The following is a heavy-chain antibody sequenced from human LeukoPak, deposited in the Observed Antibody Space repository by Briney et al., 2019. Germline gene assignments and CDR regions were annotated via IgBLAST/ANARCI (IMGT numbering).Heavy chain of an antibody. CDR1: GGSISSYY. V-gene: IGHV4-59*01. CDR2: IYYSGST. CDR3: ERDVGGRYGP. Sequence: SETLSLTCTVSGGSISSYYWSWIRQPPGKGLEWIGYIYYSGSTNYNPSLKRRVTISVDTSKNQFSLRLSSVPAADTAVYYCERDVGGRYGPWGQGTLVTVSS. J-gene: IGHJ5*02. D-gene: IGHD3-16*01.